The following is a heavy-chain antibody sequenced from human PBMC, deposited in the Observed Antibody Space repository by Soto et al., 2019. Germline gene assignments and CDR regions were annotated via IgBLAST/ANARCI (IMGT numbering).Heavy chain of an antibody. D-gene: IGHD3-22*01. CDR1: GGSISSYY. Sequence: PSETLSLTCTVSGGSISSYYWSWIRQPPGKGLEWIGYIYYSGSTNYNPSLKSRVTISVDTSKNQFSLKLSSVTAADTAVYYCARDFHYYDSSGYWNWFDPWGQGTLVTVS. CDR3: ARDFHYYDSSGYWNWFDP. CDR2: IYYSGST. V-gene: IGHV4-59*01. J-gene: IGHJ5*02.